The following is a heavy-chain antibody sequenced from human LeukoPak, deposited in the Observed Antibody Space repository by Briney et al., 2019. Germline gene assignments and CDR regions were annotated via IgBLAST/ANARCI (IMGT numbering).Heavy chain of an antibody. CDR1: GFTFSNYG. CDR2: IRYDGRDK. D-gene: IGHD2-15*01. Sequence: PGGSLRLSCAASGFTFSNYGIHWARQAPGKGLEWVAFIRYDGRDKYYADSVKGRFTISRDNSKNTLYLQMNSLRPEDTAVYFCANIPYGSGTETGYWGQGTLVTVSS. CDR3: ANIPYGSGTETGY. V-gene: IGHV3-30*02. J-gene: IGHJ4*02.